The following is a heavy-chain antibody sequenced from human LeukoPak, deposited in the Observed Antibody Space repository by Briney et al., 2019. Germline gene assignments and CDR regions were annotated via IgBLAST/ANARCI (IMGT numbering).Heavy chain of an antibody. J-gene: IGHJ4*02. CDR1: GGTFSSYA. CDR3: ARDPILWFGELYS. V-gene: IGHV1-69*04. Sequence: SVKVSCKASGGTFSSYAISWVRQAPGQGLEWMGRIIPILNIANYAQKFQGRVTVTADKSTSTAYMELRSLRSDDTAVYYCARDPILWFGELYSWGQGTLVTVSS. CDR2: IIPILNIA. D-gene: IGHD3-10*01.